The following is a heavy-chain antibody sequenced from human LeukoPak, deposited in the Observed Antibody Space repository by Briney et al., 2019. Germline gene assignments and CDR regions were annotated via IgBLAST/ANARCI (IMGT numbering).Heavy chain of an antibody. CDR2: INPNSGGT. CDR3: ARAQGRIAARPHFDY. D-gene: IGHD6-6*01. Sequence: ASVKVSCKASGGTFSSYAISWVRQAPGQGLEWMGWINPNSGGTNYAQKFQGRVTMTRDTSISTAYMELSRLRSDDTAVYYCARAQGRIAARPHFDYWGQGTLVTVSS. CDR1: GGTFSSYA. V-gene: IGHV1-2*02. J-gene: IGHJ4*02.